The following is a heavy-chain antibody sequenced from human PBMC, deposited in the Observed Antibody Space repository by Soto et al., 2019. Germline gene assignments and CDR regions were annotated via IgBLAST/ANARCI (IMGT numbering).Heavy chain of an antibody. V-gene: IGHV4-4*02. J-gene: IGHJ5*02. CDR1: GGSISSSNW. Sequence: SETLSLTCAVSGGSISSSNWWSWVRQPPGKGLEWIGEIYHSGSTNYNPSLKSRVTISVDKSKNQFSLKLSSVTAADTAVYYCARDFYLYSSSWYWFDPWGQGTLVTVSS. D-gene: IGHD6-13*01. CDR3: ARDFYLYSSSWYWFDP. CDR2: IYHSGST.